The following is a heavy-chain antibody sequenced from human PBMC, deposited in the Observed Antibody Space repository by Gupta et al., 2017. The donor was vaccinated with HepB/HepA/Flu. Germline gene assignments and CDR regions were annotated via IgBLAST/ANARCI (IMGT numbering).Heavy chain of an antibody. D-gene: IGHD2-2*02. J-gene: IGHJ4*02. CDR2: ISGSGNST. V-gene: IGHV3-23*01. Sequence: EVQLLESGGGLVQPGGSLRLSCAASGFTISSYAMNWVRQAPGKGLEWVSVISGSGNSTNYADSVKGRFTISRDNSKNTLYLQMNSLRAEDTAVYYCAKGRCSGSSCYRCDYWGQGTLVTVSS. CDR3: AKGRCSGSSCYRCDY. CDR1: GFTISSYA.